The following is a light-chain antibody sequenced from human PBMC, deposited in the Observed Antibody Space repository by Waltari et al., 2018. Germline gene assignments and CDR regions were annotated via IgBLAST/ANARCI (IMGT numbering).Light chain of an antibody. V-gene: IGLV2-11*01. CDR3: CSNAGNYPYWV. CDR1: SRDVGNYNY. J-gene: IGLJ3*02. Sequence: QSALTQPRSVSESSGHSVSISCTGTSRDVGNYNYASWHQQFPGKAPQLIIYDGDKRPPWVPHRFSGSNSGNTAYLFIFGVQASDEADYYCCSNAGNYPYWVFGGGTSLTVL. CDR2: DGD.